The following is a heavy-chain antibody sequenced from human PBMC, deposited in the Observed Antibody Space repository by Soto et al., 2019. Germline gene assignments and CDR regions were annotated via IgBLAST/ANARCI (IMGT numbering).Heavy chain of an antibody. D-gene: IGHD2-21*02. V-gene: IGHV4-39*02. Sequence: SETLSLTCTVSGGSISSSSHHWAWIRQPPGKGLEWIGSIYYSGNTYHNPSLKSRVTISVDTSKNLFSLKLSSVSAADTAVYFCAREDDGGDREYYGLDVWGQGTTVTVSS. J-gene: IGHJ6*02. CDR3: AREDDGGDREYYGLDV. CDR2: IYYSGNT. CDR1: GGSISSSSHH.